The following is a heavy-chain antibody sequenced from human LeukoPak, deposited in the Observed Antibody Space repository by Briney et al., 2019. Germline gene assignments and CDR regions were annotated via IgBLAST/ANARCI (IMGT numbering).Heavy chain of an antibody. CDR2: IYYSGST. D-gene: IGHD6-19*01. CDR1: GGSISSYY. J-gene: IGHJ3*02. Sequence: SGTLSLTCTVSGGSISSYYWSWIRQPPGKGLEWIGYIYYSGSTNYNPSLKSRVTISVDTSKNQFSLKLSSVTAADTAVYYCARIKYSSRVLDAFDIWGQGTMVTVSS. CDR3: ARIKYSSRVLDAFDI. V-gene: IGHV4-59*08.